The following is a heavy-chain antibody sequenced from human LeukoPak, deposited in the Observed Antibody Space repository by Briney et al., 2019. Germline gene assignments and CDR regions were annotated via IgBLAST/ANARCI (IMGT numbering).Heavy chain of an antibody. V-gene: IGHV4-59*01. CDR3: ARDRKGRGMDV. CDR2: IYYSGST. CDR1: GGSISSYY. D-gene: IGHD3-10*01. Sequence: SETLSLTCTVSGGSISSYYWSWIRQPPGKGLEWIGYIYYSGSTNYNPSLKSRVTISVDTSKNQFSLKLSSVTAADTAVYYCARDRKGRGMDVWGQGTTVTVSS. J-gene: IGHJ6*02.